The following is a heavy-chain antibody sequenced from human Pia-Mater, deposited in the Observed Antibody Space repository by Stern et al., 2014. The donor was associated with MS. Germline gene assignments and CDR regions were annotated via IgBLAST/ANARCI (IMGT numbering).Heavy chain of an antibody. J-gene: IGHJ3*01. CDR3: SRDDFYCSGDICHSRAFAF. CDR1: GFTFGDSA. D-gene: IGHD2-15*01. CDR2: IRSNNTGGTT. V-gene: IGHV3-49*03. Sequence: EMQLVESGGALEEPGRSLRLSCTTSGFTFGDSALSWFRRAPGKGLEWISFIRSNNTGGTTESAASVRGRFTISRDDSKSTVYLQMNSLKTEDTAMYFCSRDDFYCSGDICHSRAFAFWGQGTMVTVSS.